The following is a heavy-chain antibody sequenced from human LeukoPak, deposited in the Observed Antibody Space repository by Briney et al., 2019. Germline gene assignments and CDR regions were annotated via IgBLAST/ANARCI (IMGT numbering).Heavy chain of an antibody. D-gene: IGHD2-2*01. J-gene: IGHJ1*01. CDR2: IKQDGSEE. CDR1: EFRFGRDW. Sequence: GGSLRLFCVASEFRFGRDWISWVRQAPGKGLEWVACIKQDGSEEYYVGSVRGRFTVSVDNGKNSLYLQMNSLRAEDTARYYCATLDSTKSVFWGRGTAVTVSS. CDR3: ATLDSTKSVF. V-gene: IGHV3-7*01.